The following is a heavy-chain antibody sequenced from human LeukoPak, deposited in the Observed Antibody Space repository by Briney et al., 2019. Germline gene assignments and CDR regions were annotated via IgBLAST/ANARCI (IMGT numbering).Heavy chain of an antibody. CDR3: ARDFPFYGSGSYSNYFDY. J-gene: IGHJ4*02. D-gene: IGHD3-10*01. CDR2: ISYDGSNK. V-gene: IGHV3-30-3*01. Sequence: GGSLRLSCAASGFTFSSYAMHWVRQAPGKGLEWVAVISYDGSNKYYADSVKGRFTISRDNSKNTLYLQMNSLRAEDTAVYYCARDFPFYGSGSYSNYFDYWGQGTLVTVSS. CDR1: GFTFSSYA.